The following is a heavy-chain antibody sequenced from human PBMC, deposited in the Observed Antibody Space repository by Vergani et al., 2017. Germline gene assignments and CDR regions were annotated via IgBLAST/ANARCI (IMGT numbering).Heavy chain of an antibody. CDR3: AAGCSSTSCYYYYYMDV. V-gene: IGHV1-58*01. CDR1: GFTFTSSA. CDR2: IVVGSGNT. Sequence: QMQLVQSGPEVKKPGTSVKVSCKASGFTFTSSAVQWVRQARGQRLEWIGWIVVGSGNTNYAQKFQERVTITRDMSTSTAYMEPSSLRSEDTAVYYCAAGCSSTSCYYYYYMDVWGKGTTVTVSS. D-gene: IGHD2-2*01. J-gene: IGHJ6*03.